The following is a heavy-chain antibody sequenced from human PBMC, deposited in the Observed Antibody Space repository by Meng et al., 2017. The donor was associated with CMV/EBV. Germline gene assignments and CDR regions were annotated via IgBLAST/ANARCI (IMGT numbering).Heavy chain of an antibody. CDR1: GFTFSSYS. D-gene: IGHD3-3*01. J-gene: IGHJ6*02. V-gene: IGHV3-21*01. CDR3: ALPLYDFWSRYGDYYYYGMDV. CDR2: ISSSSSYI. Sequence: GASLKISCAASGFTFSSYSMNWVRQAPGKGLEWVSSISSSSSYIYYADSVKGRFTISRDNAKNSLYLQMNSLRAEDTAVYYCALPLYDFWSRYGDYYYYGMDVWGQGTTVTVSS.